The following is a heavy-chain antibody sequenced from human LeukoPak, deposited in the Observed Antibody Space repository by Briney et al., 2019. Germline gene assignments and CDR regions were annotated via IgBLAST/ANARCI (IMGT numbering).Heavy chain of an antibody. Sequence: SETLSLTCTVSRDSISSYSWSWIRQPPGKELEWIGDIYSSGTTKYNPSLKSRVTISVDMSRNQFSLKLTSVTAADTAVYYCARLIYGSGSYYKDYWGQGTLVTVSS. V-gene: IGHV4-59*08. D-gene: IGHD3-10*01. J-gene: IGHJ4*02. CDR2: IYSSGTT. CDR1: RDSISSYS. CDR3: ARLIYGSGSYYKDY.